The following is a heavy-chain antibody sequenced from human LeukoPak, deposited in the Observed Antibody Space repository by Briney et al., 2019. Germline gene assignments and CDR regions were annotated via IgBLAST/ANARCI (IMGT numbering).Heavy chain of an antibody. CDR3: ARSPRSSSWFYFGY. V-gene: IGHV3-48*03. CDR1: GFTFSSYE. CDR2: ISSSGSTI. J-gene: IGHJ4*02. D-gene: IGHD6-13*01. Sequence: GGSLRLSCAASGFTFSSYEMNWVRQAPGKGLEWVSYISSSGSTIYYADSVKGRFTISRDNAKNSLYLQMNSLRAEDTAVYYCARSPRSSSWFYFGYWGQGTLVTVSS.